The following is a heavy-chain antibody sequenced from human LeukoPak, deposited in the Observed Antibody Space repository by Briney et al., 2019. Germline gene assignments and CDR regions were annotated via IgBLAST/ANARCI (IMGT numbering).Heavy chain of an antibody. D-gene: IGHD6-19*01. Sequence: SETLSLTCSVSGGSVSSYYWNWIRQPPEKGLEWIGFFYHSGGTHYNPSLKSRVTISLDTSKSQVSLNLNSVTAADTAVYYCARGYSSGWNGRVAFDPWGQGTLVTVSS. CDR2: FYHSGGT. J-gene: IGHJ5*02. CDR3: ARGYSSGWNGRVAFDP. CDR1: GGSVSSYY. V-gene: IGHV4-59*02.